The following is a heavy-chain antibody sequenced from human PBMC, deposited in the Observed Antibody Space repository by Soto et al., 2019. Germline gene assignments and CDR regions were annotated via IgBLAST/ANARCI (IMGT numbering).Heavy chain of an antibody. V-gene: IGHV2-5*02. CDR2: IYWDDDK. CDR3: AHPFNGNDYYFHY. D-gene: IGHD1-1*01. Sequence: QITLKESGPTLVKPTQTLTLTCTFSGFSLSTSGVGVGWIRQPPGKALEWLALIYWDDDKRYSPSLKSRLTTPXAXXETQVVPTMTTIAPVDTATYYCAHPFNGNDYYFHYWGQGTLVTVSS. CDR1: GFSLSTSGVG. J-gene: IGHJ4*02.